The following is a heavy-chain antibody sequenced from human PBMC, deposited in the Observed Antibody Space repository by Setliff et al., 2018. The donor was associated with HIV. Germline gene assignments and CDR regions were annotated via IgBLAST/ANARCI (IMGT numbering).Heavy chain of an antibody. CDR1: GFTVSSSY. J-gene: IGHJ3*02. D-gene: IGHD1-26*01. Sequence: PGGSLRLSCEASGFTVSSSYMSWVRQAPGKGLEWVSVIYTGETNTNYADSVKGRFKISRDDSKNTLFLQMNSLRAEDTAVYYCARVNHGGKDAFDIWGQGTMVTVSS. CDR2: IYTGETNT. V-gene: IGHV3-53*01. CDR3: ARVNHGGKDAFDI.